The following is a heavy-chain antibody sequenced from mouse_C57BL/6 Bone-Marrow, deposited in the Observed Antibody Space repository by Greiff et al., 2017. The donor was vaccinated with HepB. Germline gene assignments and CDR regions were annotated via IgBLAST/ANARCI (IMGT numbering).Heavy chain of an antibody. D-gene: IGHD2-5*01. CDR3: TKRGDSNLYYYAMDY. Sequence: QVQLQQSGAELVRPGASVTLSCKASGYTFTDYEMHWVKQTPVHGMEWIGAIDPETGGTAYNQKFKGKAILTADKSSSTAYMELRSLTSEDSAVYYCTKRGDSNLYYYAMDYWGQGTSVTVSS. CDR2: IDPETGGT. J-gene: IGHJ4*01. V-gene: IGHV1-15*01. CDR1: GYTFTDYE.